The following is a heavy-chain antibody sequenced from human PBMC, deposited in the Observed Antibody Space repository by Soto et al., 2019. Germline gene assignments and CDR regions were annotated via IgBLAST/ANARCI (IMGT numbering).Heavy chain of an antibody. CDR3: AREKYFFDSSGYYS. D-gene: IGHD3-22*01. CDR2: INHSGGT. Sequence: PSETLSLTCAVYGGSFTGYYWTWMRQPPGKGLEWIGEINHSGGTNYNPSLKSRVTISLDTPRNQFSLNLTSVTAADTAVYFCAREKYFFDSSGYYSWGQGTLVTVSS. J-gene: IGHJ5*02. CDR1: GGSFTGYY. V-gene: IGHV4-34*01.